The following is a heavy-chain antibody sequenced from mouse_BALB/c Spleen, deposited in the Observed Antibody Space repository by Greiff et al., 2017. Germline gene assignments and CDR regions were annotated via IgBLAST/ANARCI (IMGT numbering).Heavy chain of an antibody. CDR1: GYTFTSYD. J-gene: IGHJ4*01. CDR3: ARSTGRAMDY. V-gene: IGHV1S56*01. CDR2: IYPGDGST. Sequence: QVQLQQSGPGLVKPGALVKISCKASGYTFTSYDINWVKQRPGQGLEWMGWIYPGDGSTKYNENFKGKATLTADKSSSTAYMQLSSLTSENSAVYFCARSTGRAMDYWGQGTSVTVAS. D-gene: IGHD3-2*01.